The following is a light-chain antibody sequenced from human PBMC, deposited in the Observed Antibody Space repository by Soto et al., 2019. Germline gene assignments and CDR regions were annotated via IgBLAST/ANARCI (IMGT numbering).Light chain of an antibody. V-gene: IGKV1-33*01. J-gene: IGKJ4*01. CDR1: QHISDY. Sequence: DTRLTQSPSSLSASVGDRVTITCQASQHISDYLNWYQQKPGKAPKLLIYDGTKLETGVPSRFSGSGSGTEFTFTINSLQPEDTATYYCHQYFNPRTFGGGTKV. CDR3: HQYFNPRT. CDR2: DGT.